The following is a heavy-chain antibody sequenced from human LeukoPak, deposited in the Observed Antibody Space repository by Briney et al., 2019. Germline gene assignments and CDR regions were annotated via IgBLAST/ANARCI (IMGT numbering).Heavy chain of an antibody. J-gene: IGHJ4*02. CDR3: SRQGYYGSGDSDY. CDR2: IYPGDSDT. CDR1: GSPFTSYW. V-gene: IGHV5-51*01. Sequence: GESLKISCQGSGSPFTSYWIGWVRRLPGKGLEWMGIIYPGDSDTRYSPSFQGLVTIAADKSISTAYLQWSSLKASDTAMYYWSRQGYYGSGDSDYWGQGTLVTVSS. D-gene: IGHD3-10*01.